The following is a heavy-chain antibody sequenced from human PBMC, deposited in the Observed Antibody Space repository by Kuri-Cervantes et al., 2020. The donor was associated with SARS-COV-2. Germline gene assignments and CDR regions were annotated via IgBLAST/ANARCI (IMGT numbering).Heavy chain of an antibody. J-gene: IGHJ5*02. CDR1: GYTFTSYY. CDR2: INPSGGST. Sequence: ASLKVSCKASGYTFTSYYMHWVRQAPGQGLEWMGIINPSGGSTSYAQKFQGRVTMTRDTSTSTVYMELSSLRSEDTAVYYCASWTLIVVVPAAIGWFDPWGQGTLVTVSS. D-gene: IGHD2-2*02. V-gene: IGHV1-46*01. CDR3: ASWTLIVVVPAAIGWFDP.